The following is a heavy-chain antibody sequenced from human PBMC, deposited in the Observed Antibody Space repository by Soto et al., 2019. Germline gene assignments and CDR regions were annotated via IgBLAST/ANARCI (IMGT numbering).Heavy chain of an antibody. V-gene: IGHV3-23*01. CDR2: ISGSGGST. D-gene: IGHD2-21*01. J-gene: IGHJ4*02. CDR3: PKGSAYGSPYSFDF. Sequence: EVQLLESGGGLVQPGGSLRLSCAAAGFTFSNYAMGWVRQAPGMGLEWVSAISGSGGSTYYADSVKGRFTISRDNPDKSLYLKMNSLRAEDTAVYYCPKGSAYGSPYSFDFWGQGTLVTVSS. CDR1: GFTFSNYA.